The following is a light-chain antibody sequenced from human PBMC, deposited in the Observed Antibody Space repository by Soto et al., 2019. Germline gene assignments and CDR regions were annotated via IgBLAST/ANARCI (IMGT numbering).Light chain of an antibody. CDR1: QTVSSS. Sequence: EILMTQSPATLSVSPGARATLYCRASQTVSSSLAWYQQKPGQAPRLLIFGASPRATGVPARFSGSGSGTDFTLTISRLEPEDFAVYYCQQYDNSPLTFGGGTKVDI. V-gene: IGKV3-15*01. CDR2: GAS. CDR3: QQYDNSPLT. J-gene: IGKJ4*01.